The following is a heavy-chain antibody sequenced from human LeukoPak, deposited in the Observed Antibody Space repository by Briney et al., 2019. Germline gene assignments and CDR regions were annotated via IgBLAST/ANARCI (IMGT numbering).Heavy chain of an antibody. V-gene: IGHV1-69*13. J-gene: IGHJ4*02. D-gene: IGHD3-22*01. Sequence: ASVKVSCKASGGTFSSYATSRVRQAPGQGLEWMGGIIPIFGTANYAQKFQGRVTITADESTSTAYMELSSLRSEDTAVYYCARDSYYDSSGYYYGLRFDYWGQGTLVTVSS. CDR2: IIPIFGTA. CDR3: ARDSYYDSSGYYYGLRFDY. CDR1: GGTFSSYA.